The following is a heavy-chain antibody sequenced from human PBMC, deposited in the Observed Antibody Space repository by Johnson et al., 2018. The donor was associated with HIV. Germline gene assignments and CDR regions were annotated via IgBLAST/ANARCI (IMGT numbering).Heavy chain of an antibody. D-gene: IGHD4-17*01. CDR2: IKSKTDGGTT. J-gene: IGHJ3*02. Sequence: VHLVESGGGLVQPGGSLRLSCAASGFTFSNAWMSWVRQAPGKGLECVGRIKSKTDGGTTDYAAPVKGRFTISRDDSKNTLYLQMNSLKTEDTAVYYCTTDRGNGDYDAFDIWGQGTMVTVSS. CDR3: TTDRGNGDYDAFDI. V-gene: IGHV3-15*01. CDR1: GFTFSNAW.